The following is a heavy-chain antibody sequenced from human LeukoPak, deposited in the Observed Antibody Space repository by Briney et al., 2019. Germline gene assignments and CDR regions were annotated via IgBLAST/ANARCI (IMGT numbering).Heavy chain of an antibody. J-gene: IGHJ4*02. V-gene: IGHV3-21*06. Sequence: GGSLRLSCAASGFTFSSYSMNWVRQAPGKGLEWISSISSSSGHTYYADSVKGRFTISRDNAKNSLYLQMNSLRAEDTAVYYCARDWYYASGSFDYWGQGTLVTVSS. CDR3: ARDWYYASGSFDY. D-gene: IGHD3-10*01. CDR1: GFTFSSYS. CDR2: ISSSSGHT.